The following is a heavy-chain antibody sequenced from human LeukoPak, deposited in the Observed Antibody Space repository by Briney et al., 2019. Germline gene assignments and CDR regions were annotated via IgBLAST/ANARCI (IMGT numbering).Heavy chain of an antibody. CDR1: GFTFATYA. Sequence: GGSLRLSCAASGFTFATYAMGWVRQPPGKGLEWVSTISDSGGRTHYADSVQGRFTISRDNSKNTLYLQINNLRAEDTAIYYCDASDFWGQGTLVTVSS. CDR3: DASDF. CDR2: ISDSGGRT. V-gene: IGHV3-23*01. J-gene: IGHJ4*02.